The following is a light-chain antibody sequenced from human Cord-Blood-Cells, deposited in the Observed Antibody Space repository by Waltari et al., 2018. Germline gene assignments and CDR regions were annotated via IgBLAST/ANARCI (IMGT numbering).Light chain of an antibody. CDR2: DVS. V-gene: IGLV2-14*03. CDR3: SSYTSSSTV. J-gene: IGLJ3*02. Sequence: QSALTQPASVSGSPGQSITISCTGTRSDVGGYNYVSWYQHHPGKAPKRMIYDVSNRPSGVSNRCSGSKSGNTASLTISGLQAEDEADYYCSSYTSSSTVFGGGTKLTVL. CDR1: RSDVGGYNY.